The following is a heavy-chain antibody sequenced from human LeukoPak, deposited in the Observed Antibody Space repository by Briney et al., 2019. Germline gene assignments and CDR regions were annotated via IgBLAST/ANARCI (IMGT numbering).Heavy chain of an antibody. CDR3: ARGGYQLLYDNWFDP. Sequence: SETLSLTCAVSGGSISSGGYSWSWIRQPPGKGLEWIGYIYHSGSTYYNPSLKSRVTISVDRSKNQFSLKLSSVTAADTAAYYCARGGYQLLYDNWFDPWGQGTLVTVSS. J-gene: IGHJ5*02. D-gene: IGHD2-2*02. CDR2: IYHSGST. V-gene: IGHV4-30-2*01. CDR1: GGSISSGGYS.